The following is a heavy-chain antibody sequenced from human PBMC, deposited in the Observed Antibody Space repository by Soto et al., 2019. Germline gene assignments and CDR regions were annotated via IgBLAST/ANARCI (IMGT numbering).Heavy chain of an antibody. CDR1: GFTFSSYW. CDR2: INSDGSST. CDR3: AREYCSSTSCYVMGYYYYYMDV. D-gene: IGHD2-2*01. Sequence: EVQLVESGGGLVQPGGSLRLSCAASGFTFSSYWMHWVRQAPGKGLVWVSRINSDGSSTSYADSVKGRFTISRDNAKNTLYLKMNSLRAEDTAVYYCAREYCSSTSCYVMGYYYYYMDVWGKGTTVTVSS. V-gene: IGHV3-74*01. J-gene: IGHJ6*03.